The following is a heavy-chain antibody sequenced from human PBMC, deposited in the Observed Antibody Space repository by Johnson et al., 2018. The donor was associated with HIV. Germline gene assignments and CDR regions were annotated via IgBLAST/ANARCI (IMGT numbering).Heavy chain of an antibody. D-gene: IGHD1-1*01. J-gene: IGHJ3*02. V-gene: IGHV3-53*02. CDR1: GFPVRGTY. Sequence: VQLVETGGGLIQSGGSLRLSCAASGFPVRGTYMSWVRQAPGKGLELVSVIYSDGSTAYADSVKGRFTISRDNSKSTVYLQMNSLRVEDTAMYYCARDVAGIYDAFDIWGQGTMVTVSS. CDR3: ARDVAGIYDAFDI. CDR2: IYSDGST.